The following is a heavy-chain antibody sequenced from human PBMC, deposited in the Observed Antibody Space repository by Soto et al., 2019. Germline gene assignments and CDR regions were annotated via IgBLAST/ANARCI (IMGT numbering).Heavy chain of an antibody. V-gene: IGHV3-30*04. CDR1: GFTFSDYA. CDR2: ISYDGSNK. J-gene: IGHJ6*02. Sequence: QVQLVESGGGVVQPGRSLRLSCAGSGFTFSDYAMHWVRQAPGRGPEWLALISYDGSNKYYAESVKGRFIISRDKSENTLYLQMNSLRAEDTAVYYCAKDLGSGKPYYYYAMDVWGQGTTVTVSS. CDR3: AKDLGSGKPYYYYAMDV. D-gene: IGHD3-10*01.